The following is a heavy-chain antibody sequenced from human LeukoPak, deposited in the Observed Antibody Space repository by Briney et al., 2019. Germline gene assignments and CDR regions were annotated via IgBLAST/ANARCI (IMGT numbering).Heavy chain of an antibody. J-gene: IGHJ5*02. CDR1: GFTFSGSA. V-gene: IGHV3-73*01. CDR2: IRSKANSYAT. CDR3: TRPTTVTTNWFDP. Sequence: SGGSLRLSCAASGFTFSGSAMHWVRQASGKGLEWVGRIRSKANSYATAYAASVKGRFTISRDDSKNTAYLQMNSLKTEDTAVYYCTRPTTVTTNWFDPWGQGTLVTVSS. D-gene: IGHD4-11*01.